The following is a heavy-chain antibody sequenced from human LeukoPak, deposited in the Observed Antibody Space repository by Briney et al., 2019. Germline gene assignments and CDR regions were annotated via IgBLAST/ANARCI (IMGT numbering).Heavy chain of an antibody. CDR2: TYYRSKWYN. Sequence: SQTLSLTYSIYGHSVSNINGAWNWIRQSPSRGLEWLGRTYYRSKWYNDYVESMKGRITISPDTSKNQFSLHLNSVTPEDTAVYYCARDLGNTGWYTFDYWGQGTLVTVSS. V-gene: IGHV6-1*01. CDR3: ARDLGNTGWYTFDY. J-gene: IGHJ4*02. D-gene: IGHD6-19*01. CDR1: GHSVSNINGA.